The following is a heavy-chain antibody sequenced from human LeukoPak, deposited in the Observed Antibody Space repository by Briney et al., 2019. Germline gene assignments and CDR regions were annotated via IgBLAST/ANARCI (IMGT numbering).Heavy chain of an antibody. V-gene: IGHV3-21*01. D-gene: IGHD3-22*01. CDR2: ISSSSSYI. Sequence: GGSLRLSCAASGFTFRNYTMTWVRQAPGKGLEWVSSISSSSSYIYYADSVKGRFTISRDNAKNSLYLQMNSLRAEDTAVYYCVPDSSGYSDYWGQGTLVTVSS. CDR3: VPDSSGYSDY. CDR1: GFTFRNYT. J-gene: IGHJ4*02.